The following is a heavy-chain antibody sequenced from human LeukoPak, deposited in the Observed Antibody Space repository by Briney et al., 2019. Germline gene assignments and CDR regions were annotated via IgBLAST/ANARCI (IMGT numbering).Heavy chain of an antibody. CDR3: ARGRAGYAFDI. V-gene: IGHV3-53*01. Sequence: GGSLRLSCAASGFTVSSNYMSWVRQAPGKGLERVSVIYSGGSTYYADSVKGRFTISRDNSKNTLYLQMNSLRAVDTAVYYCARGRAGYAFDIWGQGTMVTVSS. CDR1: GFTVSSNY. CDR2: IYSGGST. J-gene: IGHJ3*02. D-gene: IGHD6-13*01.